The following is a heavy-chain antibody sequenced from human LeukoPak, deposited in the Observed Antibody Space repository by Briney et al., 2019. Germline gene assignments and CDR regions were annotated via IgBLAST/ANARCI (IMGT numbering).Heavy chain of an antibody. Sequence: PSETLSLTCTVSGGSISSYYWSWIRQPAGKGLEWIGRIYTSGSTNYNPSLKSRVTMSVDTSKNQFSLKLSSVTAADTAVYYCARQGGYYDSSGYYEVDYWGQGTLVTVSS. J-gene: IGHJ4*02. CDR3: ARQGGYYDSSGYYEVDY. V-gene: IGHV4-4*07. CDR2: IYTSGST. CDR1: GGSISSYY. D-gene: IGHD3-22*01.